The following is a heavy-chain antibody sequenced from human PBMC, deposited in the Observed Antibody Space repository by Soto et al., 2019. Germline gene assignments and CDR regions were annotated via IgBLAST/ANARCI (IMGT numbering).Heavy chain of an antibody. CDR2: IYYSGST. V-gene: IGHV4-59*12. D-gene: IGHD7-27*01. CDR1: GGSISSYY. Sequence: PSETLSLTCTVSGGSISSYYWSWIRQPPGKGLEWIGYIYYSGSTNYNPSLKSRVTISVDMSKNQLSLKLTSVTAADTAVYYCARGKHFLTYYDFYGMDVWGQGTTVTVSS. CDR3: ARGKHFLTYYDFYGMDV. J-gene: IGHJ6*02.